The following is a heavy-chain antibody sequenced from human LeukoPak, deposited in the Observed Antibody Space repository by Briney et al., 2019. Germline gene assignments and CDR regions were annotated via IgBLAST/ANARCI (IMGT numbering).Heavy chain of an antibody. Sequence: PGGSLRLSCAASGFTFSSYGMHWVRQAPGKGLEWVAVIWYDGSNKYYADSVKGRFTISRDNSKNTLYLQMNSLRAEDTAVYYCAKDKGPIAAADYMDVWGKGTTVTVSS. V-gene: IGHV3-33*06. CDR2: IWYDGSNK. CDR3: AKDKGPIAAADYMDV. D-gene: IGHD6-13*01. J-gene: IGHJ6*03. CDR1: GFTFSSYG.